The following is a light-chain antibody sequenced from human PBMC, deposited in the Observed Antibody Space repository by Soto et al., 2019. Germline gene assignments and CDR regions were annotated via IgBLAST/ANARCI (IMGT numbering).Light chain of an antibody. J-gene: IGKJ4*01. CDR2: GAS. Sequence: EIVFPPSPGTLSLSPVERAPLSCRASQSVSSSYLAWYQQKPGQAPRLLIYGASSRATGIPDRFSGSGSGTDFTLTISSLEPEECAVDYGQQYGSSPLTVGGGTKVDIK. V-gene: IGKV3-20*01. CDR3: QQYGSSPLT. CDR1: QSVSSSY.